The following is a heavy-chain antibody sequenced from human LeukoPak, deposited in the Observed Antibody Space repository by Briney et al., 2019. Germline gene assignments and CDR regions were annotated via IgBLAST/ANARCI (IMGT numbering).Heavy chain of an antibody. V-gene: IGHV3-74*01. CDR1: GFTFSSYW. CDR2: INTDGSST. J-gene: IGHJ4*02. Sequence: GGSLRLSCAASGFTFSSYWMHWIRQLPGKGLVWVSRINTDGSSTSYADSVKGRFTISRDNAKNSLYLQMNSLRAEDTAVYYCARADGYNYGYWGQGTLVTVSS. CDR3: ARADGYNYGY. D-gene: IGHD5-24*01.